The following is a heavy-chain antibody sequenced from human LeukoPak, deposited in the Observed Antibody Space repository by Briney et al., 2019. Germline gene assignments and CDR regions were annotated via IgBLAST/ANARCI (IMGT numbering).Heavy chain of an antibody. Sequence: GGSLRLSCAASGFTVSSNYMSWVRQAPGKGLEWVSVIYSGGSTYYADSVKGRFTISRDNSKSTLYLQMNSLRAEDTAVYYCASGIAAADPYYFDYWGQGTLVTVSS. D-gene: IGHD6-13*01. V-gene: IGHV3-53*01. J-gene: IGHJ4*02. CDR1: GFTVSSNY. CDR3: ASGIAAADPYYFDY. CDR2: IYSGGST.